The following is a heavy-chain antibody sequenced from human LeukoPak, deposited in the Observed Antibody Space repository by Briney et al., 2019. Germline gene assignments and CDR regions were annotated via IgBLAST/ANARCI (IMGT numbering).Heavy chain of an antibody. CDR1: GGSISSGSYH. V-gene: IGHV4-61*02. Sequence: PSQTLSLTCSVSGGSISSGSYHWSWIRQPAGEGLEWIGRIYTSGSTNYNPSLKSRVTISVDTSKNQFSLKLSSVTAADTAVYYCATSSGWPDYYYYYMDVWGKGTTVTVSS. D-gene: IGHD6-19*01. CDR2: IYTSGST. J-gene: IGHJ6*03. CDR3: ATSSGWPDYYYYYMDV.